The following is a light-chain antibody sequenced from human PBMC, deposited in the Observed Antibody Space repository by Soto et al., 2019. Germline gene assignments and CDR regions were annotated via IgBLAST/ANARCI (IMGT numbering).Light chain of an antibody. J-gene: IGLJ2*01. Sequence: QAVVTQPPSASGTPGQRVTISCSGSSSNIGSNSVNWYQQLPGTAPKLLMYSSNHRPSGVPDRFSGSKSGTSASLAISGLPSEDEGDFYCVAWDDSLNGVVFGGGTKRTVL. CDR1: SSNIGSNS. V-gene: IGLV1-44*01. CDR3: VAWDDSLNGVV. CDR2: SSN.